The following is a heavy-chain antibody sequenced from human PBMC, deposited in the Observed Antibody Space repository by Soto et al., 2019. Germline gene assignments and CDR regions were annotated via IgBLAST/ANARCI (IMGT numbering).Heavy chain of an antibody. CDR2: IKSKTDGGTT. CDR3: ARRAEGMDV. CDR1: GFTFSNAW. V-gene: IGHV3-15*07. Sequence: GGSLRLSCAASGFTFSNAWINWVRQAPGKGLEWVGRIKSKTDGGTTDFAAPVKGRFTISRDNSKNTLYLQMNSLRAEDTAVYYCARRAEGMDVWGQGTTVTVSS. J-gene: IGHJ6*02.